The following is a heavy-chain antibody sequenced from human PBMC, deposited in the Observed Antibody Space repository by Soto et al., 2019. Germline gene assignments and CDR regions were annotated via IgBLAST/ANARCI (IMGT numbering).Heavy chain of an antibody. CDR2: ISWNSGSI. CDR3: AKALYYYDSSGYPLTGFDY. V-gene: IGHV3-9*01. CDR1: GFTFDDYA. J-gene: IGHJ4*02. D-gene: IGHD3-22*01. Sequence: EVQLVESGGGLVQPGRSLRLSCAASGFTFDDYAMHWVRQAPGKGPEWVSGISWNSGSIGYADSVKGRFTISRDNAKNSLYLQMNSLRAEDTALYYCAKALYYYDSSGYPLTGFDYWGQGTLVTVSS.